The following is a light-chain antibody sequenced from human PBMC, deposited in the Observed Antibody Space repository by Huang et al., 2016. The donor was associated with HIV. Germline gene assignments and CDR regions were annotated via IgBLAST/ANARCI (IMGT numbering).Light chain of an antibody. CDR2: AAS. J-gene: IGKJ1*01. V-gene: IGKV3-15*01. Sequence: EIVMTQSPATLSVSPGERATLSCMASQSIGSNLAWYQQRRGQAPRLLIYAASTRATGIPARFSGSGTGTEFTLTVSSLQSEDFAVYYCQQHNSWPRTFGQGTRV. CDR1: QSIGSN. CDR3: QQHNSWPRT.